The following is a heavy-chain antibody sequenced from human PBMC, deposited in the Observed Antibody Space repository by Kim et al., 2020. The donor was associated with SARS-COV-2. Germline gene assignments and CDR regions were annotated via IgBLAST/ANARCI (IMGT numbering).Heavy chain of an antibody. Sequence: GESLKISCKGSGYSFTSYWIGWVRQMPGKGLEWMGIIYPGDSDTRYSPSFQGQVTISADKSISTAYLQWSSLKASDTAMYYCARAAAGTGGFVGMDVWGQGTTVTVSS. CDR1: GYSFTSYW. CDR2: IYPGDSDT. D-gene: IGHD6-13*01. CDR3: ARAAAGTGGFVGMDV. V-gene: IGHV5-51*01. J-gene: IGHJ6*02.